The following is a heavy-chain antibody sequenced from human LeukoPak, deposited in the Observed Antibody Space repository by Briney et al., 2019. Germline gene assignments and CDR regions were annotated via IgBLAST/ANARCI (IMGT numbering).Heavy chain of an antibody. CDR2: ISAYNGNT. V-gene: IGHV1-18*01. CDR3: ARASLVGATRLMHDYYYYYMDV. D-gene: IGHD1-26*01. Sequence: ASVKVSCKASGYTFTSYGISWVRQAPGQGLEWMGWISAYNGNTNYAQKLQGRVTLTTDTSTSTAYMELRSLRSDDTAVYYCARASLVGATRLMHDYYYYYMDVWGKGTTVTVSS. CDR1: GYTFTSYG. J-gene: IGHJ6*03.